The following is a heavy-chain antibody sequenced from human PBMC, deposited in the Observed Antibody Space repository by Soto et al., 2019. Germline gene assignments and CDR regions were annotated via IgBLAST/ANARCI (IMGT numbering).Heavy chain of an antibody. CDR3: ARGDYYGSGSSYLFDY. Sequence: QLQLQESGSGLVKPSQTLSLTCAVSGGSISSGGYSWSWIRQPPGKGLEWIGYIYHSGSTYYNPSLKSRATISXXGXKXXFSLKLSSVAAADTAVYYCARGDYYGSGSSYLFDYWGQGTLVTVSS. D-gene: IGHD3-10*01. CDR1: GGSISSGGYS. CDR2: IYHSGST. V-gene: IGHV4-30-2*01. J-gene: IGHJ4*02.